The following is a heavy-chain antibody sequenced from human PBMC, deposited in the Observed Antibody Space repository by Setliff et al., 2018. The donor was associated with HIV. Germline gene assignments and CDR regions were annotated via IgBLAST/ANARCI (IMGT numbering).Heavy chain of an antibody. V-gene: IGHV4-34*01. Sequence: PSETLSLTCAVYGGSFSGYYWSWIRQPPGKGLEWIGEINQSGSTNYNPSLKSRVTISVDTSKNQFSLKLNSMTAADTGVYYCARRSRSYSSSPFQGGALDIWGQGTMVTVSS. J-gene: IGHJ3*02. CDR2: INQSGST. CDR3: ARRSRSYSSSPFQGGALDI. D-gene: IGHD6-6*01. CDR1: GGSFSGYY.